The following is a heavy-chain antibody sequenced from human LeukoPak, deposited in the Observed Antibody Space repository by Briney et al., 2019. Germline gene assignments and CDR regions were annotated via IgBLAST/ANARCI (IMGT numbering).Heavy chain of an antibody. Sequence: GGSLTLSFAASRFTLVNYAMNGVRQAPAKGVEWVSGISCSCGTTYHTDHVNRRCPLSIDNSKTKLYLQMTSLSAGDTALYYCSQGDNTATTAGACWGQGTLVTVS. J-gene: IGHJ4*02. V-gene: IGHV3-23*01. CDR2: ISCSCGTT. CDR3: SQGDNTATTAGAC. D-gene: IGHD4-17*01. CDR1: RFTLVNYA.